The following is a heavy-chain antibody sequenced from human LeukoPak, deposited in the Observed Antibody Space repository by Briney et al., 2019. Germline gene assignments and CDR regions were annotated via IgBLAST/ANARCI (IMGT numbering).Heavy chain of an antibody. Sequence: GASVKVSCKASGGTFSSYAISWVRQAPGQGLEWMGGIIPIFGTANHAQKFQGRVTITADESTSTAYMGLSSLRSEDTAVYYCARSVRDCSSTSCYRYYYYYGMDVWGQGTTVTVSS. D-gene: IGHD2-2*01. CDR2: IIPIFGTA. J-gene: IGHJ6*02. CDR3: ARSVRDCSSTSCYRYYYYYGMDV. V-gene: IGHV1-69*13. CDR1: GGTFSSYA.